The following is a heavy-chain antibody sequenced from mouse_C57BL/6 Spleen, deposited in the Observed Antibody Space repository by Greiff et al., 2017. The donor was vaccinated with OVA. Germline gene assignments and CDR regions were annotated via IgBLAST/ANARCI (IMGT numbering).Heavy chain of an antibody. D-gene: IGHD3-2*02. J-gene: IGHJ2*01. CDR2: INYDGSST. CDR3: ARVSDSSGSGYFDY. V-gene: IGHV5-16*01. Sequence: DVKLVESEGGLVQPGSSMKLSCTASGFTFSDYYMAWVRQVPEKGLEWVANINYDGSSTYYLDSLKSRFIISRDNAKNILYLQMSSLKSEDTATYYCARVSDSSGSGYFDYWGQGTTLTVSS. CDR1: GFTFSDYY.